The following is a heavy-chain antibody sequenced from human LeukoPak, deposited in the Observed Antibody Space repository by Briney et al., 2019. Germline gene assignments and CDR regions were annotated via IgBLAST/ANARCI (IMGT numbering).Heavy chain of an antibody. V-gene: IGHV3-33*01. CDR2: IWYDGSNK. CDR1: EFTFSSYG. Sequence: GGSLRLSCAASEFTFSSYGMHWVRQAPGKGLEWVAVIWYDGSNKYYADSVKGRFTISRDNSKNTLFLQMNSLRAEDTAAYYCARDGEEGYYGSGSYSHFDYWGQGTLVTVSS. J-gene: IGHJ4*02. CDR3: ARDGEEGYYGSGSYSHFDY. D-gene: IGHD3-10*01.